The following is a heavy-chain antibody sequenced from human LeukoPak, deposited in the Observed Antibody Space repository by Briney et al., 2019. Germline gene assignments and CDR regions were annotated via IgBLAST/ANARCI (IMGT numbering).Heavy chain of an antibody. D-gene: IGHD3-22*01. J-gene: IGHJ4*02. CDR3: ARAHYYDSSGLDF. Sequence: GGSLRLSCAASGFTFISFGMNWVRQAPGKGLEWVSYISSSGSTIYYADSLKGRFTISRDNAKNSLYLQMNSLRAEDTAVYYCARAHYYDSSGLDFWGQGTLVTVSS. CDR2: ISSSGSTI. V-gene: IGHV3-48*03. CDR1: GFTFISFG.